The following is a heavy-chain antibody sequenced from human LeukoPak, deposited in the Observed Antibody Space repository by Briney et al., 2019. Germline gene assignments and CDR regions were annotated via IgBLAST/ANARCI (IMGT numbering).Heavy chain of an antibody. CDR3: ARDPPLFAFDI. V-gene: IGHV3-48*01. CDR1: GFTFSNYN. J-gene: IGHJ3*02. CDR2: ISRSSSTI. Sequence: GGSLRLSCAASGFTFSNYNMNWVRQAPGKGLEWVSYISRSSSTIYYAASVRGRFTISRDNAKNSLYLQMNSLRAEDTAVYYCARDPPLFAFDIWGQGTMVTVSS.